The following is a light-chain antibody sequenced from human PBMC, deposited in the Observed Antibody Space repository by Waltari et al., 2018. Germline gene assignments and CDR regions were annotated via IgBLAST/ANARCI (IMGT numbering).Light chain of an antibody. CDR3: QQYGSLPST. J-gene: IGKJ2*01. Sequence: EIVLTQSPGTLSLSPGERATLSCSATQTIYSNYFAWYQQKPGQAPRPLTHATSSRADATPDRFSGSGSGTDFSLTITRLEPEDFAVYFCQQYGSLPSTFGQGTKVEMK. CDR2: ATS. CDR1: QTIYSNY. V-gene: IGKV3-20*01.